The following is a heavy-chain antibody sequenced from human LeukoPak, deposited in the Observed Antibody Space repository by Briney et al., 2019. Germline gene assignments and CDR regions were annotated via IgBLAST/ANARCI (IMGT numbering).Heavy chain of an antibody. CDR3: TRENRPFCPFAY. Sequence: KPPGNLSLTCAVSGGSIDITNYWSWVRQAPGKGLEWIGEISHSGTTNYSPSLRSRVAMSLDRANNKFSLNLTSVTDADTAVYYCTRENRPFCPFAYWGQGVLVTVSS. CDR2: ISHSGTT. CDR1: GGSIDITNY. V-gene: IGHV4-4*03. J-gene: IGHJ4*02. D-gene: IGHD2/OR15-2a*01.